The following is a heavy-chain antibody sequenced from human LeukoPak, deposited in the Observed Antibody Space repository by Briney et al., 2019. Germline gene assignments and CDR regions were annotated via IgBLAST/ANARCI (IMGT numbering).Heavy chain of an antibody. D-gene: IGHD6-13*01. V-gene: IGHV4-34*01. CDR1: GGSFSGYY. CDR2: INHSGST. CDR3: ARDPAAASLGYYYYYMDV. Sequence: PSETLSLTCAVYGGSFSGYYWSWIRQPPGKGLEWIGEINHSGSTNYNPSLKSRVTISVDTSKNQFSLKLSSVTAADTAVYYCARDPAAASLGYYYYYMDVWGKGTTVTVSS. J-gene: IGHJ6*03.